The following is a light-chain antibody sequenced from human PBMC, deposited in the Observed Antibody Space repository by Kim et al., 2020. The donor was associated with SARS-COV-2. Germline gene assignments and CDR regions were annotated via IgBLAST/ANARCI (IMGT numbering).Light chain of an antibody. CDR2: LGS. CDR3: IQALQSPLA. J-gene: IGKJ4*01. V-gene: IGKV2-28*01. Sequence: ASISCRSSQSLLNSDGPTYLHLYLQKAGPSPQLLIYLGSNRASGVPDRFTGSASGTDFTLKISRVEAEDVGVYYCIQALQSPLAFGGGTKVDIK. CDR1: QSLLNSDGPTY.